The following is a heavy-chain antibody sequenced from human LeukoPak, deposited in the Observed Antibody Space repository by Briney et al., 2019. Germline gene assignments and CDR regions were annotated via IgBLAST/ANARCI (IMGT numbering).Heavy chain of an antibody. D-gene: IGHD2-2*01. CDR2: ISAYNGNT. CDR3: ARGVVPAAISGYFYYGVDV. Sequence: ASVKVSCKASGYTFTSYGISWVRQAPGQGLEWMGWISAYNGNTNYAQKLQGRVTMTTDTSTSTAYMELRRLRSNDTAVYYCARGVVPAAISGYFYYGVDVWGQGTTVTVSS. CDR1: GYTFTSYG. V-gene: IGHV1-18*01. J-gene: IGHJ6*02.